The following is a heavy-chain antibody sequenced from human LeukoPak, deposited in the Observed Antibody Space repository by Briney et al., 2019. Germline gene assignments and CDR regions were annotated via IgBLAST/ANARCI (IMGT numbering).Heavy chain of an antibody. Sequence: ASVKVSCKASGYTFTSYGISWVRQAPGQGLEWMGWISAYNGNTNYAQKLQGRVTMTTDTSTSTAYMELRSLRPDDTAVYYCARDYSGSYYVHFDYWGQGTLVTVSS. D-gene: IGHD1-26*01. CDR3: ARDYSGSYYVHFDY. J-gene: IGHJ4*02. CDR2: ISAYNGNT. V-gene: IGHV1-18*01. CDR1: GYTFTSYG.